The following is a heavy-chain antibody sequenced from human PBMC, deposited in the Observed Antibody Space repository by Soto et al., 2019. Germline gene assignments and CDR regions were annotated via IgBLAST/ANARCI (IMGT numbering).Heavy chain of an antibody. CDR2: IIPIFGTA. CDR3: AREVGGYYDFWSGLGAFDI. J-gene: IGHJ3*02. CDR1: GGTFSSYA. D-gene: IGHD3-3*01. V-gene: IGHV1-69*01. Sequence: QVQLVQSGAEVKKPGSSVKVSCKASGGTFSSYAISWVRQAPGQGLEWMGGIIPIFGTANYAQKFQGRVTITADESTSTAYMELSSLRSEDTAVYYCAREVGGYYDFWSGLGAFDIWGQGTMVTVSS.